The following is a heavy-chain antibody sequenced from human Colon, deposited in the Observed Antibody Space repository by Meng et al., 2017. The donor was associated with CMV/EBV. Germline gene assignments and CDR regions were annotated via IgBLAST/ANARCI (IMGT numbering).Heavy chain of an antibody. D-gene: IGHD3-10*01. CDR2: INTNTGSP. J-gene: IGHJ4*02. Sequence: QVQLVQSGDEVNKPGAAVKVSCEVSGYNFANYAINWVRQAPGQGLEWMGWINTNTGSPTYAQGFTGRFVFSLDPSVNTAYLQISSLKAEDTAVYFYARDYYYGSGLDYWGQGTLVTVSS. CDR3: ARDYYYGSGLDY. CDR1: GYNFANYA. V-gene: IGHV7-4-1*02.